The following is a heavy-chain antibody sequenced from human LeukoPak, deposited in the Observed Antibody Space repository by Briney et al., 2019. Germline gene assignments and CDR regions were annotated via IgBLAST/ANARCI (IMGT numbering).Heavy chain of an antibody. Sequence: PSETLSLTCAVYGGSFSGYYWSWIRQPPGKGLERIGEINHSGSTNYNPSLKSRVTISVDTSKNQFSLKLSSVTAADTAVYYCARGRPRDSSGYYLGYWGQGTLVTVSS. D-gene: IGHD3-22*01. J-gene: IGHJ4*02. CDR3: ARGRPRDSSGYYLGY. CDR1: GGSFSGYY. CDR2: INHSGST. V-gene: IGHV4-34*01.